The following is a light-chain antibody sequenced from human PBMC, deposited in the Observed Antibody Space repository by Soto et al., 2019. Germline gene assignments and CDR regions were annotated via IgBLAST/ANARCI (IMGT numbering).Light chain of an antibody. CDR2: GAS. J-gene: IGKJ2*01. CDR1: QSVASNN. CDR3: QQRSYWPPYT. V-gene: IGKV3D-20*02. Sequence: EIVLTQSPGTLSLSPGERATLSCRASQSVASNNLAWYQQKPGQSPRLLIYGASSRARGIPDRFSGSGSGTDFTLTISSLESEDSAVYYCQQRSYWPPYTFGQGTKVDIK.